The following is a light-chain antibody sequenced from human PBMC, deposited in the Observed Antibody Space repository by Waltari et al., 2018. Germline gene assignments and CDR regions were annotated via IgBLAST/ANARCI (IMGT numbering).Light chain of an antibody. CDR3: QQYTGSPWT. V-gene: IGKV3-20*01. Sequence: EIVLTQSPGTLSLSPGERATLSCRASQSVSSSYLAWYQQKPGQAPRLLIYGASSRATGIPDRFSGSGFGTDFTRTISRLEPEDFAVYYRQQYTGSPWTFGQGTKVEIK. CDR1: QSVSSSY. J-gene: IGKJ1*01. CDR2: GAS.